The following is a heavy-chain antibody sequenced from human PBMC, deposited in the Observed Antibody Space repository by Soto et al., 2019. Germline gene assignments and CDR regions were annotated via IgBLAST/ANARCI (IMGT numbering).Heavy chain of an antibody. Sequence: SETLSLTCTVSGGSISSGEYYWSWIRQPPGKGLEWIGYIYYSGSTYYNPSLKSRVTISVDTSKNQFSLKLSSVTAADTAVYYCARERVTASFALPYIDYWGQGTLVTVSS. CDR2: IYYSGST. D-gene: IGHD4-4*01. CDR1: GGSISSGEYY. V-gene: IGHV4-30-4*01. CDR3: ARERVTASFALPYIDY. J-gene: IGHJ4*02.